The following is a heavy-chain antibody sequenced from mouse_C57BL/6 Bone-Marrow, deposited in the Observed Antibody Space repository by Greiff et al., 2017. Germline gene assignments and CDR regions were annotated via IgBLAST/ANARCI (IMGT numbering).Heavy chain of an antibody. V-gene: IGHV1-55*01. CDR1: GYTFTSYW. CDR2: IYPGSGRT. Sequence: VKLQQPGAELVKPGASVKMSCKASGYTFTSYWITWVKQRPGQGLEWIGDIYPGSGRTNYNEKFKSKATLTVDPSSSTAYMQLSSLTSEDSAVYYCANRYCNYRCAMYYWGQGTSVTINS. J-gene: IGHJ4*01. D-gene: IGHD2-12*01. CDR3: ANRYCNYRCAMYY.